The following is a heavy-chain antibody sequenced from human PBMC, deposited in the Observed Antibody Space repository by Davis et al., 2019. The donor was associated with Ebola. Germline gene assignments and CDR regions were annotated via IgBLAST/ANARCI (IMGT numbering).Heavy chain of an antibody. Sequence: HSQTLSLTCAISGDSVSSAGWNWIRQSPSRGLEWLGRTYYSSKWYKDYAVSVKSRITINPDTSKNQLSLQLNSVTPEDTAVYYCVRGWLRSKFDYWGQGTLVTVSS. CDR3: VRGWLRSKFDY. CDR2: TYYSSKWYK. J-gene: IGHJ4*02. V-gene: IGHV6-1*01. CDR1: GDSVSSAG. D-gene: IGHD5-12*01.